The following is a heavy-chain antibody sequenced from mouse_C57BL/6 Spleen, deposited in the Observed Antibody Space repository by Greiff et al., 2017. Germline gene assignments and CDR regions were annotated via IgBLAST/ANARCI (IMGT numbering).Heavy chain of an antibody. V-gene: IGHV1-61*01. CDR1: GYTFTSYW. CDR2: IYPSDSET. Sequence: VQLQQPGAELVRPGSSVKLSCKASGYTFTSYWMDWVKQRPGQGLEWIGNIYPSDSETHYNQKFKDKATLTVDKSSSTAYMQLSSLTSEDSAVXYCARPHYYGSSSDVWGTGITVTVSS. CDR3: ARPHYYGSSSDV. D-gene: IGHD1-1*01. J-gene: IGHJ1*03.